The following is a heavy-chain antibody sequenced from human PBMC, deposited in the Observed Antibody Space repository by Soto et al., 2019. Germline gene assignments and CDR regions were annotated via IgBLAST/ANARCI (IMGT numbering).Heavy chain of an antibody. CDR1: GFSFSSFS. D-gene: IGHD3-10*01. Sequence: EVPLVESGGDLVQPGGSLRLSCAASGFSFSSFSMNWVRQAPGKGLEWVSYISGSGTTTYYADSVKGRFTISRDNAKNSLYLQMNSLQAEDTAVYYCARWGDYGSGSYWGQGTLVTVSS. J-gene: IGHJ4*02. CDR2: ISGSGTTT. CDR3: ARWGDYGSGSY. V-gene: IGHV3-48*04.